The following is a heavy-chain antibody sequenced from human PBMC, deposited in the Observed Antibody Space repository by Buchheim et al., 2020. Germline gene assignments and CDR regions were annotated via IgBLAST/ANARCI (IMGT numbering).Heavy chain of an antibody. Sequence: QVQLVQSGAEVKKPGASVKVSCKASGYTFTSYYMHWVRQAPGQGLEWMGIINPSGGSTSYAQKFQGRVTMTRDTSTSTVYMGLRRLRSEDTAVYYCASTNTRNDFWSGPFDPWGQGTL. CDR2: INPSGGST. V-gene: IGHV1-46*01. CDR1: GYTFTSYY. CDR3: ASTNTRNDFWSGPFDP. J-gene: IGHJ5*02. D-gene: IGHD3-3*01.